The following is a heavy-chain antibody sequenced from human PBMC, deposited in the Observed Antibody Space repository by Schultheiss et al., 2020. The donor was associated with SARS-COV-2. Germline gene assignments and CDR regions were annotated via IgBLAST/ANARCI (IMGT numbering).Heavy chain of an antibody. J-gene: IGHJ5*02. CDR3: ARETPDYDILTGRENWFDP. CDR1: GGSISSYY. D-gene: IGHD3-9*01. V-gene: IGHV4-59*12. Sequence: SETLSLTCTVSGGSISSYYRSWIRQPPGKGLEWIGYIYYSGSTYYNPSLKSRVTISVDTSKNQFSLKLSSVTAADTAVYYCARETPDYDILTGRENWFDPWGQGTLVTVSS. CDR2: IYYSGST.